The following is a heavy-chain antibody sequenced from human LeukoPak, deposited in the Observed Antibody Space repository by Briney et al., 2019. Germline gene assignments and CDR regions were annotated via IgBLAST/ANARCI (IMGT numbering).Heavy chain of an antibody. Sequence: GGSLRLSCAASGFTVSSNYMSWVRQAPGKGLEWVSVIYSGGSTYYADSVKGRFTIPSTNSKNTLYLQMNSLRTEDTAVYYCARLAMWLVLSRYYFDYWGQGTLVTVSS. CDR3: ARLAMWLVLSRYYFDY. CDR2: IYSGGST. D-gene: IGHD6-19*01. V-gene: IGHV3-66*02. CDR1: GFTVSSNY. J-gene: IGHJ4*02.